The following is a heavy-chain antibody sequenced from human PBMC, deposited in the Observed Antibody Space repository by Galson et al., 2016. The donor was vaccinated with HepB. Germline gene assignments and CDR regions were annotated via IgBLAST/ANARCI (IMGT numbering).Heavy chain of an antibody. Sequence: ETLSLTCVVSGGSISSGNWWSWVRQPPGKGLEWIGEIYESGTTYYNPSLSSRVTVSMDKSNNHLSLRLESVTAADTAVYFCARHIAVSGTRGFDVWGQGTMVTVSS. CDR2: IYESGTT. D-gene: IGHD6-19*01. J-gene: IGHJ3*01. CDR1: GGSISSGNW. CDR3: ARHIAVSGTRGFDV. V-gene: IGHV4/OR15-8*02.